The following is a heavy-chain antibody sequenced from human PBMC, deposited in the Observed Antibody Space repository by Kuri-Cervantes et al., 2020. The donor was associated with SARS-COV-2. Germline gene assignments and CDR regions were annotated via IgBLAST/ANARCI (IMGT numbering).Heavy chain of an antibody. J-gene: IGHJ4*02. D-gene: IGHD5-18*01. CDR1: GFTFSTYG. CDR2: IWYDGSNE. CDR3: AKNGYSYGYCDY. Sequence: GESLKISCAASGFTFSTYGMHWVRQAPGKGLEWVAVIWYDGSNEYYVDSVKGRFTISRDNSKNTLYLQMNSLGAEDTAVYYCAKNGYSYGYCDYWGQGTLVTVSS. V-gene: IGHV3-33*06.